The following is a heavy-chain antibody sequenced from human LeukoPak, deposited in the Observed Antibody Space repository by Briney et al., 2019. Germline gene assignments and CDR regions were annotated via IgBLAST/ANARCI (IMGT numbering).Heavy chain of an antibody. CDR2: AYYSEST. CDR3: ARNSAVATSRSWFDP. CDR1: DGSISNYY. D-gene: IGHD6-19*01. Sequence: TSETLSLTCSVFDGSISNYYWSWIRQPPGKGLEWIGYAYYSESTTYNPSLESRVTISVDTSKNQFSLKLTAVTAADTAVYYCARNSAVATSRSWFDPWGQGTLVTVSS. J-gene: IGHJ5*02. V-gene: IGHV4-59*08.